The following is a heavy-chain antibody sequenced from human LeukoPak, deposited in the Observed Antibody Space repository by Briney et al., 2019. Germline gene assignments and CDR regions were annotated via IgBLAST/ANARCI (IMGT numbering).Heavy chain of an antibody. V-gene: IGHV3-23*01. Sequence: GGSLRLSCAASGFTFSTYAMSWVRQAPGKGLEWVSVVSGTGGRTYYAGSVKGRFTISRDNSKNTLYLQMNSLRAEDTALYYCVKASSSSPQYNWFNAWGQGTLVTVSS. D-gene: IGHD6-6*01. CDR3: VKASSSSPQYNWFNA. CDR1: GFTFSTYA. J-gene: IGHJ5*02. CDR2: VSGTGGRT.